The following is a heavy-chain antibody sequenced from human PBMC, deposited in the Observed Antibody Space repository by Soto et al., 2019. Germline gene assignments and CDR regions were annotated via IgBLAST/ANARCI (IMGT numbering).Heavy chain of an antibody. V-gene: IGHV4-31*03. D-gene: IGHD3-9*01. CDR2: IYYSGST. CDR1: GGSISSGGYY. Sequence: SETLSLNCTVSGGSISSGGYYWSWIRQHPGKGLEWIGYIYYSGSTYYNPSLKSRVTISVDTSKNQFSLKLSSVTAADTAVYYCARELRYDILTGYYAFDYWGQGTLVTVSS. J-gene: IGHJ4*02. CDR3: ARELRYDILTGYYAFDY.